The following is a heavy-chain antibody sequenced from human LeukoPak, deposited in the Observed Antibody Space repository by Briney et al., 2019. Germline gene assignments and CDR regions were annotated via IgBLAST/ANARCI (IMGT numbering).Heavy chain of an antibody. CDR3: ASEYEFYGMDV. J-gene: IGHJ6*02. V-gene: IGHV1-69*02. D-gene: IGHD3-3*01. CDR2: TIPILGIA. Sequence: GASVKVSCKASGCTFSSYTMNWVRQAPGQGLEWMGRTIPILGIANYAQKFQSRVTITADKSTSTAYMELSSLRSEDTAVYYCASEYEFYGMDVWGQGTTVTVSS. CDR1: GCTFSSYT.